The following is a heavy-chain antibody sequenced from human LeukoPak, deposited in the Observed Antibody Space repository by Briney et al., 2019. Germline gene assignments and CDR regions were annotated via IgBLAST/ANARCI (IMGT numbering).Heavy chain of an antibody. CDR3: ARSLQTWNSLFDY. D-gene: IGHD1/OR15-1a*01. CDR2: ISGGGDAT. J-gene: IGHJ4*02. Sequence: PGGSLRLSCVASGFTFHTYAMPWVRQAPGKGLEWVSVISGGGDATYYAASLNDRFTISRDNSQNTLYLQMNSLRVEDTAIYYCARSLQTWNSLFDYCGRGTLLTVSS. CDR1: GFTFHTYA. V-gene: IGHV3-23*01.